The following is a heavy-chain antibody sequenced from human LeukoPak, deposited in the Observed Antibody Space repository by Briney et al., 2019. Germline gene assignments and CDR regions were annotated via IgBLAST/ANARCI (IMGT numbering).Heavy chain of an antibody. Sequence: ASVKVSCKASGYTFTSYDINWVRQTTGQGLEWMGWMNPNSSNTGYAQKFQGRVTMTRNTSISTAYMELSSLRSEDTAVYYCARNRYQPRRYWFDPWGQGTLVTVSS. D-gene: IGHD2-2*01. CDR3: ARNRYQPRRYWFDP. CDR2: MNPNSSNT. J-gene: IGHJ5*02. V-gene: IGHV1-8*01. CDR1: GYTFTSYD.